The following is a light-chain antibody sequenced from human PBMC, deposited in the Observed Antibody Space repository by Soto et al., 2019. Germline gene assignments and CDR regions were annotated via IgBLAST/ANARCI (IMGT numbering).Light chain of an antibody. CDR3: QSYDRSLTAV. V-gene: IGLV1-40*01. CDR2: GNN. Sequence: QSVLTQPPSVSGAPGQRVTISCTGSSSNIGAGYGVHWYQQLPGAAPKLLIYGNNNRPSGVPDRFSGSKSGTSASLAITGLQAEDEADYYCQSYDRSLTAVFGGGTKLTVL. J-gene: IGLJ3*02. CDR1: SSNIGAGYG.